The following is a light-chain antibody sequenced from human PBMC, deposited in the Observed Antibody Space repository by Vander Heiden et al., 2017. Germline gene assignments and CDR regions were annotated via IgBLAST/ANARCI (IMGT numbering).Light chain of an antibody. CDR3: HQYGSSPWT. J-gene: IGKJ1*01. V-gene: IGKV3-20*01. CDR2: GAS. Sequence: EIVLTQSPGTLSLSPGERATLSCRASQSVSSSYLAWYQQKPGQAPRLLIYGASSRATGIPDRLSGSGSGTDFTLTISRLEPKDFAVYYCHQYGSSPWTFGQGTKVEIK. CDR1: QSVSSSY.